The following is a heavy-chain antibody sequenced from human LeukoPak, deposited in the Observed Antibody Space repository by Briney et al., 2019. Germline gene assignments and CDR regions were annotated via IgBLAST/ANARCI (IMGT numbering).Heavy chain of an antibody. CDR1: GASFSEYY. CDR3: ASCSSTSWYAGDSFDP. Sequence: SETLSLTCAVYGASFSEYYWSWIRQSPGKGLEWIGEINHSGGTNYNPSLRSRVTISVDTSKNQFSLKLNSVTAADTAVYYCASCSSTSWYAGDSFDPWGQGTLVTVSS. J-gene: IGHJ5*02. CDR2: INHSGGT. D-gene: IGHD2-2*01. V-gene: IGHV4-34*01.